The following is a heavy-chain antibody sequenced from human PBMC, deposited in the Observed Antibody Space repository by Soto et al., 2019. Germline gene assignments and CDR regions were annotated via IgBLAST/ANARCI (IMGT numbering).Heavy chain of an antibody. D-gene: IGHD6-13*01. CDR1: GFTFSSYA. CDR2: ISYDGSNK. Sequence: GGSLRLSCAASGFTFSSYAMHCVRQAPGKGLEWVAVISYDGSNKYYADSVKGRFTISRDNSKNTLYLQMNSLRAEDTAVYYCARNEGSWYQRYYYYGMDVWGQGTTVTVSS. J-gene: IGHJ6*02. V-gene: IGHV3-30-3*01. CDR3: ARNEGSWYQRYYYYGMDV.